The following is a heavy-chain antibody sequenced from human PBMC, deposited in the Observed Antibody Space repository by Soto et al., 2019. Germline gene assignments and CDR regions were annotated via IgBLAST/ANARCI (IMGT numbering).Heavy chain of an antibody. CDR1: GGTFSSYA. D-gene: IGHD2-8*01. Sequence: QVQLVQSGAEVKKPGSSVKVSCKASGGTFSSYAISWVRQAPGQGLEWVAVISYDGSNKYYADSVKGRFTISRDNSKNTLYLQMNSLRAEDTAVYYCAKDLMRYYYGMDVWGQGTTVTVSS. J-gene: IGHJ6*02. CDR2: ISYDGSNK. V-gene: IGHV3-30*16. CDR3: AKDLMRYYYGMDV.